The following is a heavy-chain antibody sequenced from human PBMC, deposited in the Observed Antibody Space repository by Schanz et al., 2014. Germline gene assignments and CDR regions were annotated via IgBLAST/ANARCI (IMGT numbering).Heavy chain of an antibody. CDR1: GFTFSGYS. CDR3: AKVAPAATYLDS. J-gene: IGHJ4*02. V-gene: IGHV3-48*04. CDR2: ISGSSSTK. Sequence: VQLVESGGGVVQPGRSLRLSCAASGFTFSGYSMNWVRQAPGKGLEWVSYISGSSSTKYYADSVKGRFTISRDNAKNSLFLQMNSLSAEDTAVYYCAKVAPAATYLDSWGLGTLVTVSS. D-gene: IGHD2-2*01.